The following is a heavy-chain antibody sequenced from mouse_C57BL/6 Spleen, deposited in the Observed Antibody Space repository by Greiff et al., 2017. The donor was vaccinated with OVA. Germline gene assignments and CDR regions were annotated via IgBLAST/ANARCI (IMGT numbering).Heavy chain of an antibody. V-gene: IGHV1-26*01. CDR1: GYTFTDYY. J-gene: IGHJ4*01. CDR3: ARPDDGYYAAMDY. D-gene: IGHD2-3*01. CDR2: INPNNGGT. Sequence: EVQLQQSGPELVKPGASVKISCKASGYTFTDYYMNWVKQSHGKSLEWIGDINPNNGGTSYNQKFKGKATLTVDKSSSTAYMELRSLTSEDSAVYYCARPDDGYYAAMDYWGQGTSVTVSS.